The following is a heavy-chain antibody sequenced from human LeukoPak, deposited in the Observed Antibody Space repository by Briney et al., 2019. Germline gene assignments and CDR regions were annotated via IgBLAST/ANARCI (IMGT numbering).Heavy chain of an antibody. CDR1: GYTFTGYY. CDR2: INPNSGGT. Sequence: EASVKVSCKAPGYTFTGYYMHWVRQAPGQGLEWMGWINPNSGGTNYAQKFQGWVTMTRDTSISTAYMELSRLRSDDTAVYYCARESGGYDSAFDYWGQGTLVTVSS. V-gene: IGHV1-2*04. CDR3: ARESGGYDSAFDY. J-gene: IGHJ4*02. D-gene: IGHD5-12*01.